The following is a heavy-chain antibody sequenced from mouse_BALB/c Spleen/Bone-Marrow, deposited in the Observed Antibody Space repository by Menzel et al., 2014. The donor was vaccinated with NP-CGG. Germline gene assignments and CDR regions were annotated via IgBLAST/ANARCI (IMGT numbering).Heavy chain of an antibody. J-gene: IGHJ2*01. CDR1: GYTFTNHH. CDR2: FNPYNDYI. D-gene: IGHD1-1*02. Sequence: EVQLQQSGAELVRPGASVKISCKAFGYTFTNHHINWVKQRPGQGLDWIGYFNPYNDYITYNQKFRGKATLTVDKSSSTANLELSSLTSEDSAVYYCARGGGERVDYWGQGTTLTVSS. V-gene: IGHV1S45*01. CDR3: ARGGGERVDY.